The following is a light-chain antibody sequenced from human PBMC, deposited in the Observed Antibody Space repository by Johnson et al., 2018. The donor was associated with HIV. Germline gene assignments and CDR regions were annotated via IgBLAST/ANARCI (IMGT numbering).Light chain of an antibody. CDR2: DNN. J-gene: IGLJ1*01. Sequence: QSALTQPPSVSAAPGQKVTISCSGSSSNIGYNYVSWYQQLPGTAPKLLIYDNNKRPSGIPDRFSGSKSGTSATLGITGLQTGDEADYYCGTWDTSLRVGFFGTGTKVTVL. CDR3: GTWDTSLRVGF. V-gene: IGLV1-51*01. CDR1: SSNIGYNY.